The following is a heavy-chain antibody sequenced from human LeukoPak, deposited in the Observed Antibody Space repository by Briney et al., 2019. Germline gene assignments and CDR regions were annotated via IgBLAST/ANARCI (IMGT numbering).Heavy chain of an antibody. CDR2: IYPGDSDT. D-gene: IGHD6-13*01. Sequence: GESLKISCKGSGYSFTNYWIGWVRPMPGKGLEWMGIIYPGDSDTRYNPSFQGQVTISADKSISTAYLQWSSLKASDTAIFYCARRGYSSSWFYFDYWGQGTLVTVSS. V-gene: IGHV5-51*01. CDR3: ARRGYSSSWFYFDY. J-gene: IGHJ4*02. CDR1: GYSFTNYW.